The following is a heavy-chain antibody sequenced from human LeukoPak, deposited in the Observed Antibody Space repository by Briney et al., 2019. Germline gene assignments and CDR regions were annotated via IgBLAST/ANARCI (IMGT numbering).Heavy chain of an antibody. CDR2: INHSGST. Sequence: SETLSLTCAVYGGSFSGYYWSWIRQPPGKGLEWIGEINHSGSTNYNPSLKSRVTISVDTSKNQFSLKLSSVTAADTAVYYCARAGVMVVAATYYYYYMDVWGKGTTVTISS. D-gene: IGHD2-15*01. CDR1: GGSFSGYY. J-gene: IGHJ6*03. CDR3: ARAGVMVVAATYYYYYMDV. V-gene: IGHV4-34*01.